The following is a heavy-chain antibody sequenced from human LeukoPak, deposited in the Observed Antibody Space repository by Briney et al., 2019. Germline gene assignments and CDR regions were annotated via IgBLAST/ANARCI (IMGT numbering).Heavy chain of an antibody. V-gene: IGHV1-18*01. CDR1: GYTFTSYA. CDR2: ISAYNGNT. D-gene: IGHD1-26*01. CDR3: ARDPISGSYHRGWFDP. J-gene: IGHJ5*02. Sequence: ASLKVSCKASGYTFTSYAVHWVRQAPGQRLEWMGWISAYNGNTNYAQKLQGRVTMTTDTSTSTAYMELRSLRSDDTAVYSCARDPISGSYHRGWFDPWGQGTLVTVSS.